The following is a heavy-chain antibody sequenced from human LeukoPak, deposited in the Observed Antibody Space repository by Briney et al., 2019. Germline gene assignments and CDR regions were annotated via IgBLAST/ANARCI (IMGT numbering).Heavy chain of an antibody. V-gene: IGHV1-8*02. Sequence: ASVKVSCKASGFRFTSYDFNWVRQASGQGLEWMGWMNPNNGNTGYAQKFQGRVTMTRDTSTSTAYMELRDLRSEDTAVYYCVRDGEGVAISVKYWFDPWGQGTLVTVSS. J-gene: IGHJ5*02. CDR3: VRDGEGVAISVKYWFDP. CDR1: GFRFTSYD. D-gene: IGHD3-10*01. CDR2: MNPNNGNT.